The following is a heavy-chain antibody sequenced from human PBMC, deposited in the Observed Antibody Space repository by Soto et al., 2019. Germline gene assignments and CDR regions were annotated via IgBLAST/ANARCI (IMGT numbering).Heavy chain of an antibody. J-gene: IGHJ5*02. V-gene: IGHV1-18*01. CDR1: GYTFTNYG. Sequence: QVQLVQSGGEVKKPGASVKVSCKASGYTFTNYGISWVRQAPGQGLEWMGWIKVYNGNTKYAQKFQGRVTMTTDTSTSTAYMELRSLRSDDTAVYYCARGVGSGSYYNQYNWFDPWGQGTLVTVSS. D-gene: IGHD3-10*01. CDR3: ARGVGSGSYYNQYNWFDP. CDR2: IKVYNGNT.